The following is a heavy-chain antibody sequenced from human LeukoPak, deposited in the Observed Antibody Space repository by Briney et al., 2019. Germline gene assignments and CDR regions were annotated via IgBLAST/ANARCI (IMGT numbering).Heavy chain of an antibody. J-gene: IGHJ4*02. CDR1: GFTFSNYA. CDR2: LSGSGGGT. Sequence: GGSLRLSCAASGFTFSNYAMSWVRQAPGKGPEWVSALSGSGGGTDYAAPVKGRFTISRDDSKNTLYLQMNSLKTEDTAVYYCTTAMIYDFWSGYYTFADYWGQGTLVTVSS. V-gene: IGHV3-23*01. D-gene: IGHD3-3*01. CDR3: TTAMIYDFWSGYYTFADY.